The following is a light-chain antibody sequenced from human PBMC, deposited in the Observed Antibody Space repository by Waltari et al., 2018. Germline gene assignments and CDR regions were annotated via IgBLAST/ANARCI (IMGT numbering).Light chain of an antibody. Sequence: QSALPQPASFSGSPGQSIPISSPGTTSDFGSYTLFSWYQQYPGKAPKVVVYEVSKRPSGVSNRFSGSKSGNTASLTISGLQAEDEADYYCCSYTRSNYVTFGGGTKVTVL. V-gene: IGLV2-23*02. CDR2: EVS. J-gene: IGLJ2*01. CDR1: TSDFGSYTL. CDR3: CSYTRSNYVT.